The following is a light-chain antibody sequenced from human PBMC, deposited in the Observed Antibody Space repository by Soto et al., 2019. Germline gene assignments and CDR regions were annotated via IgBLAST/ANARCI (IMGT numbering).Light chain of an antibody. J-gene: IGKJ4*01. CDR3: QQYYRAAGT. CDR1: DRGVCRTNSRNY. Sequence: SLDRKSAINCKSVDRGVCRTNSRNYLAWYQQKPGQPPKLLIYWASTRESGVPDRFSGSGAGTDCTLCISSLQVEDCAVYYCQQYYRAAGTFGGGTKVDIK. CDR2: WAS. V-gene: IGKV4-1*01.